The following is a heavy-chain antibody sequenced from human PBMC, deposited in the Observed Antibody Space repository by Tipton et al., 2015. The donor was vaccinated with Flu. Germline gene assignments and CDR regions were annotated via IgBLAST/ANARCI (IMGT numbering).Heavy chain of an antibody. D-gene: IGHD6-13*01. CDR3: AKDLSTNWYEKSFGY. CDR2: ISASGATS. V-gene: IGHV3-23*01. CDR1: GFTFRSYA. Sequence: SLRLSCAASGFTFRSYAMTWVRQAPGKGLEWVSTISASGATSYYADSVKGRFTISRDDFKNTLYLQMNSLRAEDTAAYYCAKDLSTNWYEKSFGYWGQGTLVTVSS. J-gene: IGHJ4*02.